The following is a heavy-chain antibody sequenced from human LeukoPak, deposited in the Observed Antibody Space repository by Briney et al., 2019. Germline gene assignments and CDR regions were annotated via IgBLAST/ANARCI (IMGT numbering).Heavy chain of an antibody. V-gene: IGHV3-30*04. CDR1: GFTFSSYA. D-gene: IGHD3-9*01. CDR2: ISYDGSNK. J-gene: IGHJ6*02. Sequence: PGGSLRLSCAASGFTFSSYAMHWVRQAPGKGLEWVAVISYDGSNKYYADSVKGRFTISRDNSKNTLYLQMNSLRAEDTAVYYCARDRTLVNYYYYGMDVWGQGTTVTVSS. CDR3: ARDRTLVNYYYYGMDV.